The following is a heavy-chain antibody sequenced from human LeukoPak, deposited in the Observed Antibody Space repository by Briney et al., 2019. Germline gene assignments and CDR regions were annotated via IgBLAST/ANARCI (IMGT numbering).Heavy chain of an antibody. CDR1: GGSISTYY. D-gene: IGHD3-9*01. V-gene: IGHV4-59*01. CDR3: ARGDYDILTGYYGFDY. J-gene: IGHJ4*02. CDR2: IYHSGST. Sequence: PSETLSLTCTVSGGSISTYYWNWIRQPPGKGLEWIGYIYHSGSTNYNPSLKSRVTISVDTSKNQFSLKLSSVTAADTAVYYCARGDYDILTGYYGFDYWGQGTLVTVSS.